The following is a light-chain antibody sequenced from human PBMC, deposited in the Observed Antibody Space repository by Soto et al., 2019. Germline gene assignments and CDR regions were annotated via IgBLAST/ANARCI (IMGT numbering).Light chain of an antibody. V-gene: IGKV3-20*01. CDR2: VAS. CDR3: QQDDSSFT. J-gene: IGKJ4*01. Sequence: IVLTQSPATLSLSPVERATLSCTASQHVTTTYIAWYQQKFGQAPRLLIYVASPRPTGTPDRFTGGGVGTDLTLTISRVEPEDFAVYYCQQDDSSFTFGGGTKVEMK. CDR1: QHVTTTY.